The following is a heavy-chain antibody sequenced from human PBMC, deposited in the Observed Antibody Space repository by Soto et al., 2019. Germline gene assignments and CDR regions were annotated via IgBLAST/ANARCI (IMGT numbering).Heavy chain of an antibody. CDR1: GFTFSSYS. CDR3: ARDGYDSSGYPIPDY. D-gene: IGHD3-22*01. CDR2: ISSSSSYI. Sequence: VQLVESGGGLVKPGGSLRLSCAASGFTFSSYSMNWVRQAPGKGLEWVSSISSSSSYIYYADSVKGRFTISRDNAKNSLYLQMNSLRAEDTAVYYCARDGYDSSGYPIPDYWGQGTLVTVSS. J-gene: IGHJ4*02. V-gene: IGHV3-21*01.